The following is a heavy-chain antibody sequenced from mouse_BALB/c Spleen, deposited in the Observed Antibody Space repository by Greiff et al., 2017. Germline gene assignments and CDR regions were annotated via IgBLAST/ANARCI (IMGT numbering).Heavy chain of an antibody. CDR2: IWAGGST. V-gene: IGHV2-9*02. CDR3: ARDDGGSYYFDY. CDR1: GFSLTSYG. D-gene: IGHD1-1*01. J-gene: IGHJ2*01. Sequence: VKLMESGPGLVAPSQSLSITCTVSGFSLTSYGVHWVRQPPGKGLEWLGVIWAGGSTNYNSALMSRLSISKDNSKSQVFLKMNSLQTDDTAMYYCARDDGGSYYFDYWGQGTTLTVSS.